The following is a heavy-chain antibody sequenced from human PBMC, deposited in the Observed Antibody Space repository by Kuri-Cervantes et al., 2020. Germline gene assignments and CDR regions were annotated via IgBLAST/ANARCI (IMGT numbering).Heavy chain of an antibody. CDR2: ISYDGSNK. V-gene: IGHV3-30*03. CDR1: GFTFSSYG. J-gene: IGHJ6*02. D-gene: IGHD2-2*01. Sequence: GESLKISCAASGFTFSSYGMHWVRQAPGKGLEWVAVISYDGSNKYYADSVKGRFTISRDNSKNTLYLQMNSLRAEDTAVYYCARDRGGYCSSTSCRRRVYYYYYGMDVWGQGTTVTVSS. CDR3: ARDRGGYCSSTSCRRRVYYYYYGMDV.